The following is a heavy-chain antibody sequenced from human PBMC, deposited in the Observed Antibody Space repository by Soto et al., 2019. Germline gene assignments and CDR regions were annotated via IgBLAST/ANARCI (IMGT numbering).Heavy chain of an antibody. V-gene: IGHV3-53*01. J-gene: IGHJ4*02. CDR1: GFNVGSNY. CDR3: AREGGRYNWNYFDY. CDR2: IYSGGST. D-gene: IGHD1-20*01. Sequence: EVHLVESGGGLIQPGGSLRLSCAASGFNVGSNYMSWVRQAPGKGLEWVSVIYSGGSTYYADSVKGRFTISRDNSKNTLYLQMSNLRAEDTAVYYCAREGGRYNWNYFDYWGQGTLVTVSS.